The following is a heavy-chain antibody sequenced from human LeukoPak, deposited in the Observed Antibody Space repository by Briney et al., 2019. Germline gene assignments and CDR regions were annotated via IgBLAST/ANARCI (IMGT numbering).Heavy chain of an antibody. Sequence: ASVKVSCKASGYTFTSYYMHWVRQAPGQGLEWMGIINPSGGSTSYAQKFQGRVTMTRDMSTSTVYMELSSLRSEDTAVYYCARGTAMSRGVYYYYYYMDVWGKGTTVTVSS. D-gene: IGHD5-18*01. CDR1: GYTFTSYY. CDR3: ARGTAMSRGVYYYYYYMDV. V-gene: IGHV1-46*01. CDR2: INPSGGST. J-gene: IGHJ6*03.